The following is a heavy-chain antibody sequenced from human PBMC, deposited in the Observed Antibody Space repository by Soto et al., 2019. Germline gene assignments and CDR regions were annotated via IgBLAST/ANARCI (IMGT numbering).Heavy chain of an antibody. CDR3: ARALAAAGIYWFDP. D-gene: IGHD6-13*01. V-gene: IGHV1-3*01. CDR2: INAGNGNT. Sequence: ASGKVSCKASGYTFTSYAMHWVRQAPGQRLEWMGWINAGNGNTKYSQKFQGRVTITRDTSASTAYMELSSLRSEDTAVYYCARALAAAGIYWFDPWGQGTLVTVSS. J-gene: IGHJ5*02. CDR1: GYTFTSYA.